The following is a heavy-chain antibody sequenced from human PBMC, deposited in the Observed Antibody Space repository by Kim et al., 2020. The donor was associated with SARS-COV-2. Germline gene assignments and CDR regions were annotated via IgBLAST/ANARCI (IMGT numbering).Heavy chain of an antibody. CDR1: GGSFSGYY. Sequence: SETLSLTCAVYGGSFSGYYWSWIRQPPGKGLEWIGEINHSGSTNYNPSLKSRVTISVDTSKNQFSLKLSSVTAADTAVYYCAISSLGIRDYFDYWGQGTLVTVSS. D-gene: IGHD7-27*01. V-gene: IGHV4-34*01. CDR2: INHSGST. J-gene: IGHJ4*02. CDR3: AISSLGIRDYFDY.